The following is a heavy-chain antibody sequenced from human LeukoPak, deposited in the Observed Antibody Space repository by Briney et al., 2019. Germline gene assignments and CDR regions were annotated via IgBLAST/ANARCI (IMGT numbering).Heavy chain of an antibody. D-gene: IGHD6-19*01. CDR2: ISGSGGST. CDR1: GFTFSSYW. Sequence: PGGSLRLSCAASGFTFSSYWMSWVRQAPGKGLEWVSAISGSGGSTYYADSVKGRSTISRDNSKNTLYLQMNSLGAEDTAVYYCAKAVAGSSFDYWGQGTLVTVSS. CDR3: AKAVAGSSFDY. V-gene: IGHV3-23*01. J-gene: IGHJ4*02.